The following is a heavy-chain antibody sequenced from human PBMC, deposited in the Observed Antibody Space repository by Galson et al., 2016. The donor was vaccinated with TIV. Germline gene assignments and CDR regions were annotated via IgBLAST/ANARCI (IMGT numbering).Heavy chain of an antibody. CDR1: GGSITSAYY. J-gene: IGHJ4*02. CDR3: ARLDTALDY. Sequence: SETLSLTCAVSGGSITSAYYWGWIRQPPGKGLEWIGSIYHTGSTYYNSSLRSRGTISLDTPKSQFSLKLNSVTAADTAVYYCARLDTALDYWGQGTLVPVSS. CDR2: IYHTGST. V-gene: IGHV4-38-2*01. D-gene: IGHD5-18*01.